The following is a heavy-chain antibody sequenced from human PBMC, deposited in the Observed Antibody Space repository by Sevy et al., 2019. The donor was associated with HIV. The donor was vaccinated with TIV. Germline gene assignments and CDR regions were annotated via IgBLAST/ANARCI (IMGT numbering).Heavy chain of an antibody. D-gene: IGHD2-2*01. CDR2: ISYDGSNK. J-gene: IGHJ6*02. CDR1: GFTFSSYA. Sequence: GGSLRLSCAASGFTFSSYAMHWVLQAPGKGLEWVAVISYDGSNKYYADSVKGRFTISRDNSKNTLYLQMNSLRAEDTAVYYCARDRRPPRGYCSSTTCRLNYYGMDVWGQGTTVTVSS. CDR3: ARDRRPPRGYCSSTTCRLNYYGMDV. V-gene: IGHV3-30-3*01.